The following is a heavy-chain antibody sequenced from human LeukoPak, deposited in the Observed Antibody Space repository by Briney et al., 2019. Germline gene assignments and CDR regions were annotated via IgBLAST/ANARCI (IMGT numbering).Heavy chain of an antibody. J-gene: IGHJ5*02. CDR1: GFTFSSYG. CDR2: ISYDGSNK. V-gene: IGHV3-30*18. D-gene: IGHD3-10*01. CDR3: AKGTYYYGSGSQTFDP. Sequence: PGRPLRLSCAASGFTFSSYGMHWVRQAPGKGLEWVAVISYDGSNKYYADSVKGRFTISRDNSKNTLYLQMNSLRAEDTAVYYCAKGTYYYGSGSQTFDPWGQGTLVTVSS.